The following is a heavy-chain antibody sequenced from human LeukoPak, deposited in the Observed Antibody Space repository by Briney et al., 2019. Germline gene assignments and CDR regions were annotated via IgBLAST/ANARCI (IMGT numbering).Heavy chain of an antibody. D-gene: IGHD3-10*01. CDR3: ARDKNQFSGAFDI. Sequence: GGSLRLSCAASGFTFSSYSMNWVRQAPGKGLEWVSSISSSSSYIYYADSVKGRFTISRDNAKNSLYLQMNSLRAEDTAVYYCARDKNQFSGAFDIWGQGTMVTVSS. CDR1: GFTFSSYS. V-gene: IGHV3-21*01. CDR2: ISSSSSYI. J-gene: IGHJ3*02.